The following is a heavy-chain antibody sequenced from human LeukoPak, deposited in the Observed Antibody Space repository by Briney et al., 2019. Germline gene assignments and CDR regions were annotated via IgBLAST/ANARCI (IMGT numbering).Heavy chain of an antibody. CDR3: ARDGLPGGYNWFDP. CDR2: IYYSGST. D-gene: IGHD1-14*01. J-gene: IGHJ5*02. Sequence: SETLSLTCTVSGGSISSSSYYWGWIRQPPGKGLEWIGSIYYSGSTNYNPSLKSRVTISVDTSKNQFFLKLSSVTAADAAVYYCARDGLPGGYNWFDPWGQGTLVTVSS. V-gene: IGHV4-39*07. CDR1: GGSISSSSYY.